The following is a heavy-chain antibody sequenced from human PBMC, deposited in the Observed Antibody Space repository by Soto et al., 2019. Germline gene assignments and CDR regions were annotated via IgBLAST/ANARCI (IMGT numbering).Heavy chain of an antibody. J-gene: IGHJ4*02. CDR3: AKVSKYGTGSYYRLYYFDY. Sequence: GGSLRLSCAASGFTFSSYGMHWVRQAPGKGLEWVAVISYDGSNKYYADSVKGRFTISRDNSKNTLYLQMNSLRAEDTAVYYCAKVSKYGTGSYYRLYYFDYWGQGTLVTVSS. V-gene: IGHV3-30*18. CDR1: GFTFSSYG. D-gene: IGHD3-10*01. CDR2: ISYDGSNK.